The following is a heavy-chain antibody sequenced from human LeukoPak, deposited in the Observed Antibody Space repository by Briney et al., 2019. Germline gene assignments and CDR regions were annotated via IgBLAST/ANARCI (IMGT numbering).Heavy chain of an antibody. J-gene: IGHJ4*02. Sequence: PSETLSLTCAVYGGSFSGYYWSWIRQPPGKGLEWIGEINHSGSTNYNSSLKSRVTISVDTSKNQFSLKLNSVTAADTAVYFCARRAYSTAYWKHFDYWGQGTLVTVSS. CDR1: GGSFSGYY. CDR3: ARRAYSTAYWKHFDY. D-gene: IGHD1-1*01. CDR2: INHSGST. V-gene: IGHV4-34*01.